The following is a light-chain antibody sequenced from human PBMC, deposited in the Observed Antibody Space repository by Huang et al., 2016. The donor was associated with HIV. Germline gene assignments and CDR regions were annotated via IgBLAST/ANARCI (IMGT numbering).Light chain of an antibody. CDR3: QQYDNLYT. Sequence: DIQMTQSPSSLSASVGDRVAITCQASQDISNYLNWYQQKPGKAPNLLIYHASSLQIGVPPRFSGTGSGTNFTFIIRSLQPEDTGTYFCQQYDNLYTFGQGTNLEIK. CDR1: QDISNY. CDR2: HAS. J-gene: IGKJ2*01. V-gene: IGKV1-33*01.